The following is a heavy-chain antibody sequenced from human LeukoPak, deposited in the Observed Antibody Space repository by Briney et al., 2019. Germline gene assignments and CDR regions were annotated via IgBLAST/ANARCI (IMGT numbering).Heavy chain of an antibody. CDR1: GGSISSYY. CDR3: ASDFGY. Sequence: PSETLSLTCTVSGGSISSYYWSWIRQPPGKGLEWIGNIFYSGSPNYNPALKSRVTTSFDTSKNQFSLKLTSVTAADTAVYYCASDFGYWGQGTLVTVSS. CDR2: IFYSGSP. V-gene: IGHV4-59*12. J-gene: IGHJ4*02. D-gene: IGHD3-10*01.